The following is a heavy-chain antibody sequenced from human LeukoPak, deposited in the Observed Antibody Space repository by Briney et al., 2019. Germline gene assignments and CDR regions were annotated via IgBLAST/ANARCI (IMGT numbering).Heavy chain of an antibody. D-gene: IGHD5-18*01. Sequence: PGGSLRVSCEASGFTFSDPYMSWIRQAPGKGLECLSYISGSGTDINYADSVRGRFTISRDNAKNLLYLQMNDLRVEDTAVYYCARTARHLDYWGQGTLVTVSS. CDR3: ARTARHLDY. J-gene: IGHJ4*02. CDR1: GFTFSDPY. V-gene: IGHV3-11*04. CDR2: ISGSGTDI.